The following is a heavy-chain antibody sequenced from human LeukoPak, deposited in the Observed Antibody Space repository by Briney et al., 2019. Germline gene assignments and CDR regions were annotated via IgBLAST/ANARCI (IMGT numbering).Heavy chain of an antibody. V-gene: IGHV3-21*01. CDR2: ITSSGTYT. CDR1: GFTFSNYN. D-gene: IGHD1-26*01. CDR3: ARDPYNGSYGGYYYYYMDV. Sequence: GGSLRLSCADSGFTFSNYNMNWVRQAPGKAMEWVSSITSSGTYTFYADSVKGRFTISRDNAKNSLYLQMDSLGPEDTAVYYCARDPYNGSYGGYYYYYMDVWGKGTTVTISS. J-gene: IGHJ6*03.